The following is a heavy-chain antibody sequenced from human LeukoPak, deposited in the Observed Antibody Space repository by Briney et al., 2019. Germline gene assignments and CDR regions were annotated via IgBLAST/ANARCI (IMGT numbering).Heavy chain of an antibody. CDR3: ARLYEYQLLWASGSWFDP. D-gene: IGHD2-2*01. V-gene: IGHV4-59*08. Sequence: SETLSLTCTISGGSFSTYYWSWIRQPPGKGLEWIGWIYYSGSTRYNPSLESRVAMSVDTSKNQFSLKLSSVTAADTAVYYCARLYEYQLLWASGSWFDPWGQGTLVTVSS. J-gene: IGHJ5*02. CDR1: GGSFSTYY. CDR2: IYYSGST.